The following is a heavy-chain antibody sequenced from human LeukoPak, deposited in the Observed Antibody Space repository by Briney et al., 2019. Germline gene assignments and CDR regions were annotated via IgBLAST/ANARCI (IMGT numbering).Heavy chain of an antibody. V-gene: IGHV3-53*01. CDR1: GFTVSSHY. CDR3: AREGNFYAMDV. J-gene: IGHJ6*02. CDR2: IFSGGTT. Sequence: PGGSLRLSCAASGFTVSSHYISWFRQAPGKGLEWVSVIFSGGTTYYADSVKGRFTISRDNSKNTLYLQMNSLRAEDTAVYYCAREGNFYAMDVGGQGTTVTVSS.